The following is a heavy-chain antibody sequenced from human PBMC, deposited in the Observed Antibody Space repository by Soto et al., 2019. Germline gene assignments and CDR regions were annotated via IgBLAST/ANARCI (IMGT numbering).Heavy chain of an antibody. V-gene: IGHV1-18*01. CDR1: GYIFTSYG. D-gene: IGHD3-10*01. J-gene: IGHJ6*03. CDR2: ISVDSGNT. CDR3: ARFNGSGTNYYMDV. Sequence: QVQLVQSGAELKKPGASAKVSCKASGYIFTSYGISWVRQAPGQGLEWMAWISVDSGNTNYAQNFRGPVTMTTATSASTAHLELRSLRSDDTAVYYCARFNGSGTNYYMDVWGKGTMVIVSS.